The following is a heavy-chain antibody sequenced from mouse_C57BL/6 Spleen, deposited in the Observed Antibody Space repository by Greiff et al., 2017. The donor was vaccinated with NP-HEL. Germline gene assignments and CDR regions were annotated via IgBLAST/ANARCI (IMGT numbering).Heavy chain of an antibody. V-gene: IGHV1-9*01. CDR2: ILPGSGST. D-gene: IGHD1-1*01. J-gene: IGHJ1*03. CDR3: GRRGDYCGKSGYFDD. Sequence: VKLVESGAELMKPGASVKLSCKATGYTFTGYWIEWVKQRPGHGLEWIGEILPGSGSTNYNEKFKGKATFTADTSSNTAYMQLSSLTTEDSAMYYWGRRGDYCGKSGYFDDWGTGTTVTVSS. CDR1: GYTFTGYW.